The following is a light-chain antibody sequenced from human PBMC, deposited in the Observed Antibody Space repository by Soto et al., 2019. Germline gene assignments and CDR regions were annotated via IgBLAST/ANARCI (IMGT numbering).Light chain of an antibody. CDR2: QDS. Sequence: SYELTQPPSVSVSPGQTASITCSGDKLGDKYACWYQQKPGQSPVLVIYQDSKRPSGIPERFSGSNSGNTATLTISGTQAMDEADYYCQAWDSSTAGPVFGGGTKVTVL. CDR3: QAWDSSTAGPV. V-gene: IGLV3-1*01. CDR1: KLGDKY. J-gene: IGLJ2*01.